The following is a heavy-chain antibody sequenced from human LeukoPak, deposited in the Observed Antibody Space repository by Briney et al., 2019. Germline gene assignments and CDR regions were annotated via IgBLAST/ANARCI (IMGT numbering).Heavy chain of an antibody. J-gene: IGHJ4*02. CDR3: ARGPSGYHNT. V-gene: IGHV4-39*01. Sequence: PSETLSLLCSVSGGSISSSNYYWGWIRQPPGKGLEWIGSIFYSGTTYYNPYRKCRVTISVDTSKNQFSLKLSSVTAADTAVYYCARGPSGYHNTGGQGTLVTVSS. D-gene: IGHD5-12*01. CDR1: GGSISSSNYY. CDR2: IFYSGTT.